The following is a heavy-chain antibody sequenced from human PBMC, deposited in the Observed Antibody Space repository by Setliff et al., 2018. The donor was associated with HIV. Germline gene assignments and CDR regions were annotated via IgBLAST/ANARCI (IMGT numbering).Heavy chain of an antibody. CDR2: IYASESP. CDR3: ARAPRYYRGWYIPEYFDN. D-gene: IGHD6-19*01. CDR1: GGSISSVNYY. V-gene: IGHV4-61*02. Sequence: SETLSLTCNVSGGSISSVNYYWNWIRQPAGKGLEWIGRIYASESPTYNSSLESRVTISVDTSKNHFSLRLNSVTAADTAVYFCARAPRYYRGWYIPEYFDNWGEGTLVTVSS. J-gene: IGHJ4*02.